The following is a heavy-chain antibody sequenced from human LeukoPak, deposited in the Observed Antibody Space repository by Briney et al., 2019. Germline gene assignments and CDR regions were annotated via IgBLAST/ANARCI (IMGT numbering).Heavy chain of an antibody. CDR3: ARDGGYYGSGSYPHLFDY. J-gene: IGHJ4*02. D-gene: IGHD3-10*01. CDR1: GFTFSSYA. V-gene: IGHV3-30*04. Sequence: PGRSLRLSCAASGFTFSSYAMHWVRQAPGKGLEWVAVISYDGSNKYYADSVKGRFTISRDNSKNTLYLQMNSLRAEDTAVYYCARDGGYYGSGSYPHLFDYWGQGTLVTVSS. CDR2: ISYDGSNK.